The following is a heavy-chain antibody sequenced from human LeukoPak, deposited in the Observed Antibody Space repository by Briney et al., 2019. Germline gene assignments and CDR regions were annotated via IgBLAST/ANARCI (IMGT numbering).Heavy chain of an antibody. D-gene: IGHD4-23*01. V-gene: IGHV3-30-3*01. J-gene: IGHJ4*02. CDR1: GFTFSSYA. CDR3: AKDKNYGGNSPTSH. CDR2: ISYDGSNK. Sequence: GGCLRLSCAASGFTFSSYAMHWVRQAPGKGLEWVAVISYDGSNKYYADSVKGRFTISRDHSKNTVFLHMNSLRAEDTAVYYCAKDKNYGGNSPTSHWGQGTPVTVSS.